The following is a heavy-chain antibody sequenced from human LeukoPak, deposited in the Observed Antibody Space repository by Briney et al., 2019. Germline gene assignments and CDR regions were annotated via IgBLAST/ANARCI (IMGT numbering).Heavy chain of an antibody. CDR1: GFTFNFYW. V-gene: IGHV3-7*04. D-gene: IGHD2-15*01. Sequence: GGSLSLSCAASGFTFNFYWMTWVRQAPGKGLEWVANINQEGSEMYYMDSLKGRFTISRDNAKNSVFLQMNSLRVDDTGVYYCARWGPHCIGDYCHIYFYGMDAWGLGTTVTVSS. CDR3: ARWGPHCIGDYCHIYFYGMDA. CDR2: INQEGSEM. J-gene: IGHJ6*02.